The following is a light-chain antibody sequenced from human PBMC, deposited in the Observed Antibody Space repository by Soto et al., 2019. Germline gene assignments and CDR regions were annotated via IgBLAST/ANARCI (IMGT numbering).Light chain of an antibody. V-gene: IGKV2-28*01. J-gene: IGKJ2*01. CDR2: LGS. Sequence: EIVLTQSPLSLSVTPGEPASISCRSSQSLVHSDGSNYLDWYLQKPGQSPQLLIYLGSNRASGVSDRFSGSESGTDFTLRISRVEAEDVGVYYCMQPLQTPYTFGQGTKLEIK. CDR1: QSLVHSDGSNY. CDR3: MQPLQTPYT.